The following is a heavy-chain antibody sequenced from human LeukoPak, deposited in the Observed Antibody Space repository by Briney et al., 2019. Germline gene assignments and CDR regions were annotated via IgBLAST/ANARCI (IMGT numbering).Heavy chain of an antibody. CDR1: GYTFTSYG. CDR3: ARQGGYSYGDFDY. D-gene: IGHD5-18*01. Sequence: SVKVSCKASGYTFTSYGISWVRQAPGQGLEWMGRIIPILGIANYAQKFQGRVTITADKSASTAYMELSSLRSEDTAVYYCARQGGYSYGDFDYWGQGTLVTVSS. V-gene: IGHV1-69*04. J-gene: IGHJ4*02. CDR2: IIPILGIA.